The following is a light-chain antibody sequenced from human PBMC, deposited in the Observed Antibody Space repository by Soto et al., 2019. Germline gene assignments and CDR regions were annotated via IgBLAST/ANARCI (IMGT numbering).Light chain of an antibody. CDR3: HQYNDWPQT. J-gene: IGKJ1*01. V-gene: IGKV3D-15*01. CDR1: QSVNSN. CDR2: GAS. Sequence: EVVMTQSPVTLSVSPGERASLSCRASQSVNSNLAWYQQKPGQAPRLLISGASTRATCIPARFSGSGSGTEFTLSISSLQSEDLAVYYCHQYNDWPQTFGQGTKVEIK.